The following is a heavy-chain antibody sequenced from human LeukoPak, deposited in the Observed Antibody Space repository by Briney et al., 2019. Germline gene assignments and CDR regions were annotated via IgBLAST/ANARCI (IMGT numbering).Heavy chain of an antibody. CDR2: IKSKTDGGTT. J-gene: IGHJ4*02. CDR3: TTDSGIYSGYDWNFFDY. CDR1: GFTFSNAW. V-gene: IGHV3-15*01. D-gene: IGHD5-12*01. Sequence: PGGSLRLSCAASGFTFSNAWMSWVRQAPGKGLEWVGRIKSKTDGGTTDYAAPVKGRFTVSRDDSKTTLYLQMNSLKTEDTAVYYCTTDSGIYSGYDWNFFDYWGQGTLATVSS.